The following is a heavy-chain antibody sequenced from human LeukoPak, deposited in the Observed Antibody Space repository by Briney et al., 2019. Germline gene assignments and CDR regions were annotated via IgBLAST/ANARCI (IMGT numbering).Heavy chain of an antibody. D-gene: IGHD3-22*01. CDR3: ARVALTYYYDSSGYVDY. J-gene: IGHJ4*02. CDR1: GYTFTSYY. V-gene: IGHV1-46*01. CDR2: INPSGGST. Sequence: ASVKVSCKASGYTFTSYYMHWVRQAPGQGLEWMGIINPSGGSTSYAQKFQGRVTMTRDTSTSTVYMELSRLRSDDTAVYYCARVALTYYYDSSGYVDYWGQGTLVTVSS.